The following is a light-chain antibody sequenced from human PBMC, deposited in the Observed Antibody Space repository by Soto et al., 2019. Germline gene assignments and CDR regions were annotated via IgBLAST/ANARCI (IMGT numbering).Light chain of an antibody. CDR3: QHYNSSPLT. J-gene: IGKJ1*01. V-gene: IGKV1-16*02. CDR2: AAS. CDR1: QGISSY. Sequence: DIQMTQSPSSLSASVGERATITCRASQGISSYLAWFQQKPGKAPKSLIYAASSLHSGVPTKFSGSGSGADFTLTISSLLPEDVANYYHQHYNSSPLTFGQGTKVEIK.